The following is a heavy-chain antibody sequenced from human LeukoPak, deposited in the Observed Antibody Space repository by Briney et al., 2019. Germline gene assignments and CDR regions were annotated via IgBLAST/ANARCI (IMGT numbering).Heavy chain of an antibody. V-gene: IGHV4-31*03. D-gene: IGHD3-9*01. CDR2: IYYSGST. J-gene: IGHJ4*02. Sequence: SQTLSLTCTVSGGSISSGGYYWSWIRQHPGKGLEWIVYIYYSGSTYYNPSLKSRVTISVGTSKNQFSLKLSSVTAADTAVYYCARVLRYFDWLTLFDYWGQGTLVTVSS. CDR1: GGSISSGGYY. CDR3: ARVLRYFDWLTLFDY.